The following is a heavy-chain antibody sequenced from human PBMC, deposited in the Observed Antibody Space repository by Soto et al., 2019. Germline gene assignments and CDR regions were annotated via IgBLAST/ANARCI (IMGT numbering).Heavy chain of an antibody. CDR3: ARHLILVVGATRDYFDY. CDR1: GGSISSSSYY. V-gene: IGHV4-39*01. CDR2: IYYSGST. D-gene: IGHD1-26*01. Sequence: PSETLSLTCTVSGGSISSSSYYWGWIRQPPGKGREWIGSIYYSGSTYYNPSLKGRVTISVDTSKNQFSLKLSSVTAADTAVYYCARHLILVVGATRDYFDYWGQGTLVTVSS. J-gene: IGHJ4*02.